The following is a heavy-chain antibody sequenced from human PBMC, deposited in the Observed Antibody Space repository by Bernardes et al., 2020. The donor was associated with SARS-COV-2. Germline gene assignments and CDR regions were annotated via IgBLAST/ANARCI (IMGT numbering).Heavy chain of an antibody. CDR1: GDSIRSDNW. J-gene: IGHJ5*02. V-gene: IGHV4-4*02. Sequence: SETLSLTCAVSGDSIRSDNWWTWVRQPPGKGLEWIGEIYHSGSTNYNPSLKSRVTISVDESKNQFSLHLYSVTAADTAVYYGAKDTGLERLPTWGQGTLVTVSS. D-gene: IGHD1-1*01. CDR3: AKDTGLERLPT. CDR2: IYHSGST.